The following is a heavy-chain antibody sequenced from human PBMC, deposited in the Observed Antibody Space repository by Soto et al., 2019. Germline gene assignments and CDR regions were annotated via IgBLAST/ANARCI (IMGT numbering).Heavy chain of an antibody. D-gene: IGHD1-26*01. CDR1: GYSFTSLD. V-gene: IGHV1-8*01. J-gene: IGHJ4*02. CDR2: MQPSSGRT. CDR3: ARGVTAGVDY. Sequence: QVQLVQSGAEVREPGASVKVSCKASGYSFTSLDINRVRQTTGQGLEWMGWMQPSSGRTGYAQKFQGRVTMTRDTSINTAYMELSSLTSDDTALYYCARGVTAGVDYWGQGTLVTVSS.